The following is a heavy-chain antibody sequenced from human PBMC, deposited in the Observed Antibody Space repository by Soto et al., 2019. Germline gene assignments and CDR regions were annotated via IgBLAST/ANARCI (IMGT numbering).Heavy chain of an antibody. CDR2: IYYSGST. Sequence: QVQLQESGPGLVKPSETLSLTCTVSGGSISSYYWSWIRQPPGKGLEWIGYIYYSGSTNYNPSLKSRVTPSVDTSKNQFALKLSSVTAADTAVYYCARVWEGWGEWYFALWGRGTLVTVSS. V-gene: IGHV4-59*01. D-gene: IGHD3-16*01. CDR1: GGSISSYY. J-gene: IGHJ2*01. CDR3: ARVWEGWGEWYFAL.